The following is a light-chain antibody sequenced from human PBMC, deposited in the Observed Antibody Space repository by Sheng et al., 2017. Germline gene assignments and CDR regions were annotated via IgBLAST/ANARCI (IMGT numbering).Light chain of an antibody. Sequence: QPRSVSGSPGQSVAISCTGTSGNVGGYNYVSWYQQHPGKAPKVMIYDVNKRPSGVPDRFSGSKSGNTASLTISGLQAEDEADYYCSSYAGSLRTIFGGGTKVTVL. CDR1: SGNVGGYNY. CDR3: SSYAGSLRTI. CDR2: DVN. J-gene: IGLJ2*01. V-gene: IGLV2-11*01.